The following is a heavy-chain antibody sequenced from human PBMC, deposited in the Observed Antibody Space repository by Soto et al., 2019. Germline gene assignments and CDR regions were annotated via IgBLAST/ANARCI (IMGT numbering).Heavy chain of an antibody. CDR3: ARVSYDFWAATGPGAFDI. Sequence: LRLSCAASGFTFSNAWMNWVRQAPGKGLEWVSVIYSGGSTYYADSVKGRFTISRDNSKNTLYLQMNSLRAEDTAVYYCARVSYDFWAATGPGAFDIWGQGTMVTVSS. D-gene: IGHD3-3*01. CDR1: GFTFSNAW. J-gene: IGHJ3*02. V-gene: IGHV3-66*01. CDR2: IYSGGST.